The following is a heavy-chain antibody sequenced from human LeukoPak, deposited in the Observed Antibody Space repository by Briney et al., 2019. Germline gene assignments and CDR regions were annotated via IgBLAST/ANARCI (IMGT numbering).Heavy chain of an antibody. CDR3: ASRYYSVSGTHYNYIWY. Sequence: GESLKISCKGSGYSFTNYWIGWVRQMPGKGLEWMGIIYPGDSDTRYSPSFEGQVTISADRSISTAYLQWSSLKASDTAMYYCASRYYSVSGTHYNYIWYWGQGTLVTVSS. J-gene: IGHJ4*02. CDR1: GYSFTNYW. CDR2: IYPGDSDT. V-gene: IGHV5-51*01. D-gene: IGHD3-10*01.